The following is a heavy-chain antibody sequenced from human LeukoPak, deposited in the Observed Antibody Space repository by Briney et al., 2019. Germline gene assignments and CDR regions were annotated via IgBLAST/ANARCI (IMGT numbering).Heavy chain of an antibody. CDR3: ASRPLVGATYY. V-gene: IGHV3-66*01. Sequence: PGGSLRLSCAASGFTFSNYEMHWVRQAPGKGLEWVSVIYSGGSTYYADSVKGRFTISRDNSKNTLYLQMNSLRAEDTAVYYCASRPLVGATYYWGQGTLVTVSS. D-gene: IGHD1-26*01. CDR1: GFTFSNYE. J-gene: IGHJ4*02. CDR2: IYSGGST.